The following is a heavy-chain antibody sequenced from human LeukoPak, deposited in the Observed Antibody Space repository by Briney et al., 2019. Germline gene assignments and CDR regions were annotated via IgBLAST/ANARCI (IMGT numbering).Heavy chain of an antibody. J-gene: IGHJ3*02. D-gene: IGHD3-10*01. CDR1: GGTFSSYA. CDR3: ARDLRYYGSGSYSAFDI. CDR2: ISAYNGNT. V-gene: IGHV1-18*01. Sequence: ASVKVSCKASGGTFSSYAISWVRQAPGQGLEWMGWISAYNGNTNYAQKLQGRVTMTTDTSTSTAYMELRSLRSDDTAVYYCARDLRYYGSGSYSAFDIWGQGTMVTVSS.